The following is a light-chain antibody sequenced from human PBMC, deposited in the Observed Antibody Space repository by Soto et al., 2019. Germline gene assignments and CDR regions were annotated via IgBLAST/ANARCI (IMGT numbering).Light chain of an antibody. CDR2: GNS. Sequence: QSVLTQPPSVSGAPGQRVTISCTGSSSNIGAGYDVHWYQQFPGTAPKLLIFGNSNRPSGVPDRFSGSKSGTSASLAITGLQAEDEAVYYCQSYDSSLSGSVFGGGTQLTVL. CDR3: QSYDSSLSGSV. CDR1: SSNIGAGYD. V-gene: IGLV1-40*01. J-gene: IGLJ3*02.